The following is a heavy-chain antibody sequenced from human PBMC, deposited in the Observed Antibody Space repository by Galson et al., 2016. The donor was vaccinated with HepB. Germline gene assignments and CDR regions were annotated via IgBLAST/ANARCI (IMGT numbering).Heavy chain of an antibody. CDR1: GFTFSSYA. V-gene: IGHV3-23*01. CDR3: AKDIDSSYTAPDS. J-gene: IGHJ4*02. D-gene: IGHD5-18*01. Sequence: SLRLSCAASGFTFSSYAMNWVRQAPGKGLEWVSTITGSGRNTYYADSVKGRFTISRDNTKNILYLQMNSLRAEDTAMYYCAKDIDSSYTAPDSWGQGTLVTVSS. CDR2: ITGSGRNT.